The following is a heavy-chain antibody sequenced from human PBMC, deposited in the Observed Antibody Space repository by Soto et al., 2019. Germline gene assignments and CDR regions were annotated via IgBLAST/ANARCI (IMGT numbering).Heavy chain of an antibody. J-gene: IGHJ4*02. Sequence: EVQLVESGGGLVQPGGSLRVSFAASGFTFISYWMHWVRQAPGKGLVWVSRINSDGSSTSYADSVKGRFTISRDNAKNTLYLQMNSLRAEDTAVYYCAVAVAGPTAIGYWGQGTLVTVSS. D-gene: IGHD6-19*01. CDR2: INSDGSST. CDR1: GFTFISYW. V-gene: IGHV3-74*01. CDR3: AVAVAGPTAIGY.